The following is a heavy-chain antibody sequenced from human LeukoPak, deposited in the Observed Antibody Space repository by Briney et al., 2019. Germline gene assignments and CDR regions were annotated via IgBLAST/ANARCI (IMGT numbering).Heavy chain of an antibody. CDR3: ARDFRGSGYYYYFDY. Sequence: GGSLRLSCAASGFTFSSYAMHWVRQAPGKGLEWVAVISYDGSNKYYADSVRGRFTISRDNSKNTLYLQMNSLRAEDTAVYYCARDFRGSGYYYYFDYWGQGTLVTVSS. D-gene: IGHD3-22*01. CDR1: GFTFSSYA. V-gene: IGHV3-30-3*01. J-gene: IGHJ4*02. CDR2: ISYDGSNK.